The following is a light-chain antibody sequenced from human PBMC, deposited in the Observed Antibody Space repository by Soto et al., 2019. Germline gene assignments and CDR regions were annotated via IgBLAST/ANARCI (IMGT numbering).Light chain of an antibody. CDR2: GAS. CDR3: QQYGSSRSIT. V-gene: IGKV3-20*01. CDR1: QSVSSSC. J-gene: IGKJ5*01. Sequence: EVVLTQSPGTLSLSPGERATLSCRASQSVSSSCLAWYQQKPGQAPRLLIFGASTRASGIPDRFSGSGSGTDFTLTISRLEPEDFAVYYCQQYGSSRSITFGQGTRLEI.